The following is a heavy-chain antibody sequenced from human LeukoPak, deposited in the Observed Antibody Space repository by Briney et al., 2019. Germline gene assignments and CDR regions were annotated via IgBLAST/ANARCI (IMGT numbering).Heavy chain of an antibody. CDR1: GGSISSGSYY. V-gene: IGHV4-61*02. D-gene: IGHD6-19*01. Sequence: SETLSLTCTVSGGSISSGSYYWNWIRQPAGKGLEWIGRILTSGSTYYNPSLKSRVTISVDTSKNQFSLKLSSVTAADTAVYYCARDKSSGWYRDAFDIWGQGTMVTVSS. CDR2: ILTSGST. J-gene: IGHJ3*02. CDR3: ARDKSSGWYRDAFDI.